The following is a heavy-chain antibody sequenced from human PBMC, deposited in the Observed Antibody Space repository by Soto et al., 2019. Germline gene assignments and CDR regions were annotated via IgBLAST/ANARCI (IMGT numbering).Heavy chain of an antibody. Sequence: SETLSLTCTVSGGSISSGGYYWSWIRQHPGKGLEWIGYIYYSGSTYYNPSLKSRVSISVDKTKNQFSLNLRSVTAADTAVYFCAREGRLNWFDSWGQGTLVTVSS. CDR2: IYYSGST. J-gene: IGHJ5*01. CDR3: AREGRLNWFDS. CDR1: GGSISSGGYY. V-gene: IGHV4-31*03.